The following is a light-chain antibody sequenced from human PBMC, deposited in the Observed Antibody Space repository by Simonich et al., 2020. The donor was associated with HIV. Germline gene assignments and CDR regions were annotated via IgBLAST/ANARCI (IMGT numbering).Light chain of an antibody. Sequence: QLVLTQSPSASASLGASVRLTCTLSSGHSRYDIAWHQQQPEKGPRYLMKVDRDGSHSKGDGIPDRFSGSSYGAGRYLTISSLQSEDEADYYCQTWGAGAGANWVFGGGTKLTVL. CDR3: QTWGAGAGANWV. J-gene: IGLJ3*02. CDR1: SGHSRYD. CDR2: VDRDGSH. V-gene: IGLV4-69*01.